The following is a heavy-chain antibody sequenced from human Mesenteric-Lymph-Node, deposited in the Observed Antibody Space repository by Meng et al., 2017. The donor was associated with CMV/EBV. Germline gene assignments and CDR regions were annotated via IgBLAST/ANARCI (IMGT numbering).Heavy chain of an antibody. V-gene: IGHV3-74*01. CDR3: TRDRSYELWNGSPRTEH. J-gene: IGHJ1*01. Sequence: GESLKISCAASGFTFSSYWMHWVRQAPGKGLVWVSRINSDGSDSSYADSVKGRFTISRDNAKNTLYLQLNSLKTEDTAVYYCTRDRSYELWNGSPRTEHWGQGTLVTVSS. D-gene: IGHD3-3*01. CDR1: GFTFSSYW. CDR2: INSDGSDS.